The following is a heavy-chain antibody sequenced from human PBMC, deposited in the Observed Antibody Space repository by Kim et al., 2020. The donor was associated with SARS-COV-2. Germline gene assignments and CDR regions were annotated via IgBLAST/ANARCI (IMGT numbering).Heavy chain of an antibody. Sequence: PSLKSRVTISVDTSKNQFSLKLSSVTAADTAVYYCARASEDSGYYYSVDYWGQGTLVTVSS. D-gene: IGHD3-22*01. J-gene: IGHJ4*02. V-gene: IGHV4-31*02. CDR3: ARASEDSGYYYSVDY.